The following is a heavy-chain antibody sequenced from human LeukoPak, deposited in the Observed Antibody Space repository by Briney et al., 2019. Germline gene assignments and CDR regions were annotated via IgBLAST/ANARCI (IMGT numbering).Heavy chain of an antibody. CDR1: GYSFTSSW. CDR2: IYPGDSNT. D-gene: IGHD2-2*02. V-gene: IGHV5-51*01. CDR3: ARQGCSSTSCHTVDY. Sequence: GESLKISCKGSGYSFTSSWIAWVRQMPGKGLELMGIIYPGDSNTRYSPSFQGQVTISADKSISTAYLQWSSLKASDTAMYYCARQGCSSTSCHTVDYWGQGTLVTVSS. J-gene: IGHJ4*02.